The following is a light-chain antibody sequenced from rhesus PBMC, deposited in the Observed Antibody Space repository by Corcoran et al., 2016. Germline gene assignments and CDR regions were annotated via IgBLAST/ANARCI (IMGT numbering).Light chain of an antibody. Sequence: DIQMTQSPSSLSASVGDKVTITCRASLVISSWLSWYQQKPGIPPRLLTYKSSSLRSGGPSRFSGMGFRTDFTLTISSLQPEDFATYFCLKYDSSPYSFGQGTKVEIK. CDR3: LKYDSSPYS. CDR2: KSS. CDR1: LVISSW. V-gene: IGKV1-22*01. J-gene: IGKJ2*01.